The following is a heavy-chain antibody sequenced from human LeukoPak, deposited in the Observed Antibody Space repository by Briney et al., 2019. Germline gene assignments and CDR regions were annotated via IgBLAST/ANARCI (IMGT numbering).Heavy chain of an antibody. CDR1: GGSISSSSYY. D-gene: IGHD6-19*01. CDR2: IYYSGST. Sequence: PSETLSLTCTVSGGSISSSSYYWGWIRQPPGKGLEWIGSIYYSGSTYYNPSLKSRVTISVDTSKNQFSLKLSSVTAADTAVYYCARRYSSGWYDVGSFDYWGQGTLVTVSS. J-gene: IGHJ4*02. CDR3: ARRYSSGWYDVGSFDY. V-gene: IGHV4-39*01.